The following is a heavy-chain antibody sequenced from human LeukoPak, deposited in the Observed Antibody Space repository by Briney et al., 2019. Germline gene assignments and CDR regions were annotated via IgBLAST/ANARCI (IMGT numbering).Heavy chain of an antibody. CDR1: GFTFSSYA. CDR2: ISGSGGST. D-gene: IGHD6-13*01. Sequence: GGSLRLSCAASGFTFSSYAMSWVRQAPGKGLEWVSAISGSGGSTYYADSVKGRFTISRDNSKNTLYLQMNSLRAEDTAVYYCARGRAAAAGTWSDWFDPWGQGTLVTVSS. CDR3: ARGRAAAAGTWSDWFDP. V-gene: IGHV3-23*01. J-gene: IGHJ5*02.